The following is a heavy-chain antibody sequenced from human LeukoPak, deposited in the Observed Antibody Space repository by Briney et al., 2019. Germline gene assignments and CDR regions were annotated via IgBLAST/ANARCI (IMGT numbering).Heavy chain of an antibody. CDR3: ARDATVIRIHYYYYMDV. Sequence: SGGSLRLSCAASGFTFSSYSMNWVRQAPGKGLERVSYISSSSSTIYYADSVKGRFTISRDNAKNSLYLQMNSLRAEDTAVYYCARDATVIRIHYYYYMDVWGKGTTVPVSS. CDR2: ISSSSSTI. CDR1: GFTFSSYS. J-gene: IGHJ6*03. D-gene: IGHD4-11*01. V-gene: IGHV3-48*01.